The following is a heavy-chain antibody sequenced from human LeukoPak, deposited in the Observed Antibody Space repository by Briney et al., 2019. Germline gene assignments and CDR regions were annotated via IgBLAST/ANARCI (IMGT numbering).Heavy chain of an antibody. Sequence: VASVKVSCKASGYTFTSYGISWVRQAPGQGLEWMGWISAYNGNTNYAQKLQGRVTMTTDTSTSTAYMELRSLRSDDTAVYYCARDPSAVRFLEWSPRAEYFQHWGQGTLVTVSS. V-gene: IGHV1-18*01. CDR1: GYTFTSYG. CDR3: ARDPSAVRFLEWSPRAEYFQH. CDR2: ISAYNGNT. D-gene: IGHD3-3*01. J-gene: IGHJ1*01.